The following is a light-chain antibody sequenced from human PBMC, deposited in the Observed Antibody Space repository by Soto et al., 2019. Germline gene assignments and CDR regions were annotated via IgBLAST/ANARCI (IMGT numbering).Light chain of an antibody. J-gene: IGLJ1*01. V-gene: IGLV2-14*03. CDR2: DVG. CDR1: SSDVGSYNL. Sequence: SVLTQPASVSGSPGQSIAISCTGTSSDVGSYNLVSWYQQHPGKAPKLMIYDVGNRPSGVSDRFSGSKSGNTASLTISGLQAEDEADYYCSSYTSSNTLYVFGTGTKVTVL. CDR3: SSYTSSNTLYV.